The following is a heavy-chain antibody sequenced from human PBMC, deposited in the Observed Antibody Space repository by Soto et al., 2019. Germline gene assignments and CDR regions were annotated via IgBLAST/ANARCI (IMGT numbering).Heavy chain of an antibody. CDR2: ISGSGGST. CDR3: AKLTDYCDYFSPPTGY. CDR1: GFTFSSYA. V-gene: IGHV3-23*01. J-gene: IGHJ4*02. D-gene: IGHD4-17*01. Sequence: GGSLRLSCAASGFTFSSYAMSWVRQAPGKGLEWVSAISGSGGSTYYADSVKGRFTISRDNSKNTLYLQMNSLRAEDTAVYYCAKLTDYCDYFSPPTGYWGQGTLVTVSS.